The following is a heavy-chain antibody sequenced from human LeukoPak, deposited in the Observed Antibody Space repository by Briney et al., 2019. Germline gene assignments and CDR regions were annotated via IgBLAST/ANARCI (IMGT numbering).Heavy chain of an antibody. CDR1: GFTFSSYS. D-gene: IGHD2-2*01. V-gene: IGHV3-23*01. Sequence: GGSLRLSCAASGFTFSSYSMSWVRQSPGKGLEWISTISGNTGNTYHADSVKGRFTISRDNSKNTLYLQMNSLRAEDTAVYYCAKDPRFSYCSSSTCAYAFHIWGQGTMVTVSS. CDR2: ISGNTGNT. CDR3: AKDPRFSYCSSSTCAYAFHI. J-gene: IGHJ3*02.